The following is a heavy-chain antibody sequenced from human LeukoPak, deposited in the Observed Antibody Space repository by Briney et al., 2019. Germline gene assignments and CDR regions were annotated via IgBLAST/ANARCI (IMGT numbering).Heavy chain of an antibody. CDR2: IKQDGSEK. J-gene: IGHJ4*02. CDR3: XXXXPNTVTTLQYFDY. V-gene: IGHV3-7*01. CDR1: GFTFSSYG. Sequence: GGSLRLSCAASGFTFSSYGMHWVRQAPGKGLEWVANIKQDGSEKYYVDSVKGRFTISRDNAKNSLYLQMNSLRAEDTAVYYCXXXXPNTVTTLQYFDYWGQGTLVTVSS. D-gene: IGHD4-17*01.